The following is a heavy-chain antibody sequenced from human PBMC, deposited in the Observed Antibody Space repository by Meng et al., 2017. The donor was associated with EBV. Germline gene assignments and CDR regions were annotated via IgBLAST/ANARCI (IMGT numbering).Heavy chain of an antibody. Sequence: QVQLVQAGAEVKKPGASVKVSCKASGYTFTGYYMHCVRQAPGQGLEWMGRINPNSGGTNYAQKFQGRVTMTRDTSISTAYMELSRLRSDDTAVYYCARVGIAVAGTGDYWGQGTLVTVSS. V-gene: IGHV1-2*06. CDR3: ARVGIAVAGTGDY. CDR1: GYTFTGYY. CDR2: INPNSGGT. J-gene: IGHJ4*02. D-gene: IGHD6-19*01.